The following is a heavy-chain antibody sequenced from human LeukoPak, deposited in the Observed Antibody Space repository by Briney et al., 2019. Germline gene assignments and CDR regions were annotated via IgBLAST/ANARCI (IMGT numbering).Heavy chain of an antibody. V-gene: IGHV1-3*01. CDR1: GYTFTSYA. Sequence: ASVKVSCKASGYTFTSYAMHWVRRAPGQRLEWMGWINAGNGNTKYSQKFQGRVTITRDTSASTAYMELSSLRSEDMAVYYCARELWPGYGMDVWGEATTVTVSS. D-gene: IGHD3-16*01. J-gene: IGHJ6*04. CDR3: ARELWPGYGMDV. CDR2: INAGNGNT.